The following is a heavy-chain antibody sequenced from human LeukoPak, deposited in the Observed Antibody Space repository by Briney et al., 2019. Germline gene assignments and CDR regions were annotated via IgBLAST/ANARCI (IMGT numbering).Heavy chain of an antibody. D-gene: IGHD3-3*01. CDR1: GFSFSDYC. CDR2: IDSDGSST. J-gene: IGHJ3*02. Sequence: PGGTRSLTCAVSGFSFSDYCMHWVRQAPGKGLVWVWRIDSDGSSTSNPDSEKERFSISRGNAKNTVYRQVQSLMAEEPTVYYCARGFTIFGVVNDAFDIWGQGTLVTVSS. CDR3: ARGFTIFGVVNDAFDI. V-gene: IGHV3-74*01.